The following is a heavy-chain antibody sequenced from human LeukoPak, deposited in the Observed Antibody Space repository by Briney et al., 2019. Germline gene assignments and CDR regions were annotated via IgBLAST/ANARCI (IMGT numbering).Heavy chain of an antibody. J-gene: IGHJ4*02. D-gene: IGHD3-22*01. CDR1: GYTFTNYY. Sequence: ASVKVSCKASGYTFTNYYMGWVRQAPGQGLEWMGVINPSGGSTSYAQKFQGWVTMTRDTSISTAYMELSRLRSDDTAVYYCARVAYDSSGYYHYYFDYWGQGTLVTVSS. CDR3: ARVAYDSSGYYHYYFDY. V-gene: IGHV1-2*04. CDR2: INPSGGST.